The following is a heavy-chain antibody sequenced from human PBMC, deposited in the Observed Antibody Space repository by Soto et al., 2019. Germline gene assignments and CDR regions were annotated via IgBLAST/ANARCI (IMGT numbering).Heavy chain of an antibody. D-gene: IGHD6-19*01. V-gene: IGHV1-18*01. CDR1: GYSFTNYV. J-gene: IGHJ6*03. CDR2: ISAYNGNT. Sequence: QDRLVKSGVEVKKPGASVKVSCKASGYSFTNYVITWVRQAPGQGFEWRGWISAYNGNTNYAQKFQARVTMTTDESTSTAYLELRSLRSDDTAVYYCARDRGVAPPVAGNTHYYYYMDVWGKGTTVTVSS. CDR3: ARDRGVAPPVAGNTHYYYYMDV.